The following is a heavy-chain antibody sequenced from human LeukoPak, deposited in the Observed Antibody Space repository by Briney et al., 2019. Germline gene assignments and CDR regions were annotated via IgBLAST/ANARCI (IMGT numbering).Heavy chain of an antibody. D-gene: IGHD6-19*01. V-gene: IGHV3-23*01. Sequence: PGGSLRLSCAASGFTFDDYAMSWVRQAPGKGLEWVSAISGSGGSTYYADSVKGRFTISRDNSKNTLYLQMNSLRAEDTAVYYCAKDKRVAGTAFDYWGQGTLVTVSS. CDR2: ISGSGGST. CDR1: GFTFDDYA. CDR3: AKDKRVAGTAFDY. J-gene: IGHJ4*02.